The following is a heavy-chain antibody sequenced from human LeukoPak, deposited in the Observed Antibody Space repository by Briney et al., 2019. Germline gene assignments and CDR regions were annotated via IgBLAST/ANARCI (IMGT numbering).Heavy chain of an antibody. D-gene: IGHD3-22*01. CDR2: ISGSGGST. Sequence: PGGSLRLSCAASGFTFSSYAMSWVRQAPGKGLEWVPAISGSGGSTYYADSVKGRFTISRDNSKNTLYLQMNSLRAEDTAVYYCARDYYYDSSGYCYWGQGTLVTVSS. CDR1: GFTFSSYA. CDR3: ARDYYYDSSGYCY. V-gene: IGHV3-23*01. J-gene: IGHJ4*02.